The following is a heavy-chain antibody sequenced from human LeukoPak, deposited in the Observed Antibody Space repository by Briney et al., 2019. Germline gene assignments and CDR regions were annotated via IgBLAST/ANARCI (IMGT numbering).Heavy chain of an antibody. CDR3: ARLRPELVPDY. V-gene: IGHV4-39*07. CDR1: GVSISSSSYY. Sequence: SSETLSLTCTVSGVSISSSSYYWGWIRQPPGKGLEWIGSIYYSGSTYYNPSLKSRVTISVDTSKNQFSLKLSSVTAADTAVYYCARLRPELVPDYWGQGTLVTVSS. J-gene: IGHJ4*02. D-gene: IGHD6-13*01. CDR2: IYYSGST.